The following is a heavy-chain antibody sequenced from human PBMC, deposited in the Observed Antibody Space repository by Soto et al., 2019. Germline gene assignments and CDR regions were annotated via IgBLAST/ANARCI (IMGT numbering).Heavy chain of an antibody. J-gene: IGHJ4*02. CDR3: ALNPYYYDSSRYHDY. CDR2: IYYSGST. CDR1: GGSISSYY. V-gene: IGHV4-59*01. Sequence: SETLYLTCTVSGGSISSYYWSWIRQPPGKGLEWIGYIYYSGSTNYNPSLKSRVTISVDTSKNQFSLKLSSVTAAATAVYYCALNPYYYDSSRYHDYWGQGTLVTVSS. D-gene: IGHD3-22*01.